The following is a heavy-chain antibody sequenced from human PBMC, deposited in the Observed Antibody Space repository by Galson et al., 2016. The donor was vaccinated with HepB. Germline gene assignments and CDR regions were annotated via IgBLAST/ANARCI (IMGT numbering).Heavy chain of an antibody. V-gene: IGHV3-11*01. CDR3: AACLGDWSGHH. CDR1: GITFGDYY. CDR2: INSNGDTI. D-gene: IGHD3-3*01. J-gene: IGHJ5*02. Sequence: SLRLSCAASGITFGDYYMNWIRQSPGKRLEWVAHINSNGDTIEYADSVNGRFTISRDNAKNSHFLQMDSLRPEDTAVYYCAACLGDWSGHHWGQGTLVTVSS.